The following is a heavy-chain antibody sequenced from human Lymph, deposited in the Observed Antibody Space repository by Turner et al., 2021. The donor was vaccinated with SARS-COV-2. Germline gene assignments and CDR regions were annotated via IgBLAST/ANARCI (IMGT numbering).Heavy chain of an antibody. V-gene: IGHV1-69*01. CDR3: ARDTAVAGTLGAFDI. CDR2: IIPIFGAA. J-gene: IGHJ3*02. Sequence: QVQLVQSGAVVSKPGSSVKVSCKASGGPVSSYAISWVRQAPGQWPEWMGGIIPIFGAANCAQKFQGRATIAADDSTSTAYMELSSLRSEDTAVYYCARDTAVAGTLGAFDIWGQGTMVTVSS. CDR1: GGPVSSYA. D-gene: IGHD6-19*01.